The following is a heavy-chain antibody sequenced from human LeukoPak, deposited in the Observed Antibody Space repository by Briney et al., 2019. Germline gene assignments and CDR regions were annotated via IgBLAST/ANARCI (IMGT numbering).Heavy chain of an antibody. CDR2: ISGSGGST. CDR1: GFTFSSYG. Sequence: GGSLRLSCAASGFTFSSYGMSWVRQAPGKGLEWVSAISGSGGSTYYADSVKGRFTISRDNSKNTLYLRMNSLRAEDTAVYYCALLVGATLDFDNWGQGTLVTVSS. J-gene: IGHJ4*02. V-gene: IGHV3-23*01. D-gene: IGHD1-26*01. CDR3: ALLVGATLDFDN.